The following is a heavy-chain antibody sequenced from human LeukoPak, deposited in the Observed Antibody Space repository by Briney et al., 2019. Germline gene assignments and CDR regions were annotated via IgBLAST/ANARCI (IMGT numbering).Heavy chain of an antibody. Sequence: PSETLSLTCAVSGGSISGYYWSWIRQPPGKGLEWIGYIYHTGNSNYNPSLRSRVTVSVDTSKNQFSLELTSVTAADTAVYYCARSLPLGELTFRPFFDFWGRGNLVIVSS. D-gene: IGHD3-16*01. J-gene: IGHJ4*02. CDR3: ARSLPLGELTFRPFFDF. CDR1: GGSISGYY. CDR2: IYHTGNS. V-gene: IGHV4-59*01.